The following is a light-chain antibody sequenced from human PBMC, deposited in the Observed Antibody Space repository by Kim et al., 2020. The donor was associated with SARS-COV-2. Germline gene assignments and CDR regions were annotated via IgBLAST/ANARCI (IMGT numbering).Light chain of an antibody. CDR2: GAS. V-gene: IGKV1-27*01. CDR3: QKYHSAPLT. CDR1: QVISNY. J-gene: IGKJ4*01. Sequence: ASVGDKVTLTCRASQVISNYLAWYQQKPGKVPQLLICGASTLQSGVPSQFSGGGAETEFTLTISSLQPEDIATYYCQKYHSAPLTFGGRTKMGIK.